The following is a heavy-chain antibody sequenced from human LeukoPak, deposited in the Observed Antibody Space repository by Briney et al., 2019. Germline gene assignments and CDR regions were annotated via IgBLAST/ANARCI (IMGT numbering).Heavy chain of an antibody. CDR3: AKSGYNRFDY. D-gene: IGHD5-24*01. J-gene: IGHJ4*02. CDR1: RFTFSSYG. Sequence: GGSLRLSCAASRFTFSSYGMSWVRQAPGKGLEWVSAITGSGGTTYYADSVKGRFTISRDNSKNTLYMQMNSLRAGDTAVYYCAKSGYNRFDYWGQGTLVTVSS. CDR2: ITGSGGTT. V-gene: IGHV3-23*01.